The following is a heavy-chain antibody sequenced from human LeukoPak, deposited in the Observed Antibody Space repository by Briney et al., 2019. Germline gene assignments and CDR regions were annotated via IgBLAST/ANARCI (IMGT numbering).Heavy chain of an antibody. CDR2: ISGSGGSV. V-gene: IGHV3-23*01. Sequence: GGSLRLSCAVSGLTLSDIWMNWVRQAPGKGLEWVSGISGSGGSVRYADSVKGRFIISRDNSKNTLYLQMNSLRAEDTAVYYCAKGGDGYNYYFDYWGQETLVTVSS. CDR3: AKGGDGYNYYFDY. CDR1: GLTLSDIW. D-gene: IGHD5-24*01. J-gene: IGHJ4*02.